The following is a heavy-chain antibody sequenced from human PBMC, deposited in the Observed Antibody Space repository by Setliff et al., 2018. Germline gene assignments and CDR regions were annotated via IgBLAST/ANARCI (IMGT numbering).Heavy chain of an antibody. D-gene: IGHD2-8*01. CDR2: IYPGDSDT. CDR3: ARGHCTTISCFLDH. Sequence: GESLKISCKGSGYSISNYWIGWVRQMPGKGLEWMGFIYPGDSDTRYSPSFQGQVTISADKSISTAYLQLDSLRPDDTAFYYCARGHCTTISCFLDHWGQGIMVTVSS. V-gene: IGHV5-51*01. CDR1: GYSISNYW. J-gene: IGHJ4*02.